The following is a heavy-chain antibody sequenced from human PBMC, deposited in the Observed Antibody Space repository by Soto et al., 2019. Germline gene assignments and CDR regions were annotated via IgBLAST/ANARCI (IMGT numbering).Heavy chain of an antibody. V-gene: IGHV3-73*01. Sequence: PGGSLRLSCAASGFTFSGSAMHWVRQASGKGLEWVGRIRSKANSYATAYAASVKGRFTISRDDSKNTAYLQMNSLKTEDTAVYYCTSHLPISDYYDSSGYLSPPAFDIWGQGTMVTVSS. J-gene: IGHJ3*02. CDR2: IRSKANSYAT. D-gene: IGHD3-22*01. CDR1: GFTFSGSA. CDR3: TSHLPISDYYDSSGYLSPPAFDI.